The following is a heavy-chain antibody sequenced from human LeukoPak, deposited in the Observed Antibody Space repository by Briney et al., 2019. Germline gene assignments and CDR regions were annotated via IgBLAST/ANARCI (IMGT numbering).Heavy chain of an antibody. CDR3: ARGLYDFWSGYYNAWFDP. CDR1: GGSIRSSYYY. V-gene: IGHV4-39*07. J-gene: IGHJ5*02. Sequence: SETLSLTCTVSGGSIRSSYYYWGWIRQPPGKGLEWIGEIYHSGSTNYNPSLKSRVTISVDKSKNQFSLKLSSVTAADTAVYYCARGLYDFWSGYYNAWFDPWGQGTLVTVSS. D-gene: IGHD3-3*01. CDR2: IYHSGST.